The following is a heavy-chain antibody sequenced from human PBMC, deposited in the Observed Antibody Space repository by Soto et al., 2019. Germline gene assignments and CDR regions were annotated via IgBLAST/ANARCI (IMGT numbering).Heavy chain of an antibody. V-gene: IGHV1-18*04. J-gene: IGHJ5*02. CDR3: ARATGRGTATTGPWFDP. Sequence: ASVKVSCKASGYIFNSHGISWVRQAPAQGLEWMGWISVYSGDTNYAQNLQGRVTMTTDTSTSTAYMELRSLGSDDTAVYFCARATGRGTATTGPWFDPWGQGTLVTVSS. CDR2: ISVYSGDT. D-gene: IGHD1-1*01. CDR1: GYIFNSHG.